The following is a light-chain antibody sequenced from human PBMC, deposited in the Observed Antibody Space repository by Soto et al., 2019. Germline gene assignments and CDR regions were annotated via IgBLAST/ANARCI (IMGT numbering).Light chain of an antibody. CDR2: GTS. CDR1: QSVSSSY. Sequence: EIVLTQSPGTLSLSPGERATLSCRASQSVSSSYLAWYQQKPGQAPRLLIYGTSSRATGIPDRFSGSGSGTGFTLTISRLEPEDFAVYYCQQFGSPRSITFGQGTRLEIK. V-gene: IGKV3-20*01. J-gene: IGKJ5*01. CDR3: QQFGSPRSIT.